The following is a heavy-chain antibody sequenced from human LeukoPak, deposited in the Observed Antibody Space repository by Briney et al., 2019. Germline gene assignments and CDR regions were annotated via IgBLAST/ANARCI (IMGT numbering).Heavy chain of an antibody. CDR2: ISSSSSYI. CDR3: ARTYCSSTSCYIWHAFDI. D-gene: IGHD2-2*02. J-gene: IGHJ3*02. CDR1: GFTFSSYS. V-gene: IGHV3-21*01. Sequence: GGSLRLSCAASGFTFSSYSMNWVRQAPGKGLEWVSSISSSSSYIYYADSVKGRFPISRDNAKNSLYLQMNSLRAEDTAVYYCARTYCSSTSCYIWHAFDIWGQGTMVTVSS.